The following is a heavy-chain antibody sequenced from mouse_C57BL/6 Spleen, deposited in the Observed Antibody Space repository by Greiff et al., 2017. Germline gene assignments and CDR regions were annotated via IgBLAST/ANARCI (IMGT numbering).Heavy chain of an antibody. CDR3: AGGNYAMDY. CDR2: ISSGSCTI. V-gene: IGHV5-17*01. J-gene: IGHJ4*01. Sequence: EVHLVESGGGLVKPGGSLKLSCAASGFTFSDYGMHWVRQAPEKGLEWVAYISSGSCTIYYADTVKGRFTISRDNAKNTLFLQMTSLRSEDTAMYYCAGGNYAMDYRGQGTSVTVSS. CDR1: GFTFSDYG.